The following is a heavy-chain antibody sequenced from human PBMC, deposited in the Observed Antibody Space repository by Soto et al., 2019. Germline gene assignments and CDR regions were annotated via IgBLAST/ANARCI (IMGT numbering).Heavy chain of an antibody. CDR3: ARVSWREKYGMDV. Sequence: GGSLRLSCAASGFTFSTYSMNWVRQAPGRGLEWVSSIGSSINYIYYADSVKGRFTISRDNAKNSLYLQMNRLRAEDTAVYYCARVSWREKYGMDVWGQGTTVTVSS. V-gene: IGHV3-21*04. J-gene: IGHJ6*02. CDR1: GFTFSTYS. CDR2: IGSSINYI.